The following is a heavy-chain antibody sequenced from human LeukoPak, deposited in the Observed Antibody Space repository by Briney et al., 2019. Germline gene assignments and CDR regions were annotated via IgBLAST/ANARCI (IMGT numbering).Heavy chain of an antibody. V-gene: IGHV1-2*02. Sequence: ASVKVSCKASGYTFTGYYMHWVRQAPRQGLEWMGWINPNSGGTNYAQKFQGRVTMTRDTSISTAYMELSRLRSDDTAVYYCARGRITMVRGVRFSPLDYWGQGTLVTVSS. CDR3: ARGRITMVRGVRFSPLDY. J-gene: IGHJ4*02. CDR1: GYTFTGYY. D-gene: IGHD3-10*01. CDR2: INPNSGGT.